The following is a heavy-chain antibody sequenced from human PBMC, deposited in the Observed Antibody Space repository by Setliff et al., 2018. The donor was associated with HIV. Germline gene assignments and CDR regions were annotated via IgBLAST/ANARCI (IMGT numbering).Heavy chain of an antibody. D-gene: IGHD5-18*01. V-gene: IGHV4-61*02. Sequence: LTCTFSGDSISSGNYYWSWIRQPAGKGLEWIGRIYSTGSTNYNPSLKSRVTMSIDTSKSQFSLKLTSVAAADTAVYYCARDSGGYNYGFAVGSFDYWGQGALVTVSS. CDR2: IYSTGST. J-gene: IGHJ4*02. CDR1: GDSISSGNYY. CDR3: ARDSGGYNYGFAVGSFDY.